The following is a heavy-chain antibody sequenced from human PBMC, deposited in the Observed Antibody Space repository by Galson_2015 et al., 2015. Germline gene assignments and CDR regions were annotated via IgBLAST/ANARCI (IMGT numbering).Heavy chain of an antibody. D-gene: IGHD1-26*01. Sequence: CAISGDSVSSNSVIWHWIRQSPSRGLEWLGRTYYRSKWYIDHAASVNSRITINPDTSKNQFSLQLNSVTPEDTAVYYCVKAPAGTYGIFQYWGQGTLVTVSS. J-gene: IGHJ4*02. V-gene: IGHV6-1*01. CDR3: VKAPAGTYGIFQY. CDR2: TYYRSKWYI. CDR1: GDSVSSNSVI.